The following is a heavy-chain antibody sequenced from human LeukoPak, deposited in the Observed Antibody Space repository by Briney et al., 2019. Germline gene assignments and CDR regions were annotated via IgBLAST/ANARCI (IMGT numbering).Heavy chain of an antibody. D-gene: IGHD5-12*01. J-gene: IGHJ4*02. V-gene: IGHV3-23*01. CDR1: GFTFSSYA. CDR2: ISGSGGST. CDR3: AKAPQGYNSYALPAN. Sequence: PGGSLRLSCAASGFTFSSYAMSWVRQAPGKGLEWVSAISGSGGSTYYADSVKGRFTISRDNSKNTPYLQMNSLRVEDTAIYYCAKAPQGYNSYALPANWGQGTLVTVSS.